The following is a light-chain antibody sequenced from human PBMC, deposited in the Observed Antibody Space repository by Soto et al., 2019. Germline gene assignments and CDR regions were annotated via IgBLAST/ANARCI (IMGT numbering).Light chain of an antibody. CDR2: TAS. V-gene: IGKV1-39*01. CDR1: QSISSY. CDR3: QQTYSTPYT. J-gene: IGKJ4*01. Sequence: DIQMTQSPSSLPASVGDRVTITCRASQSISSYLNWYQQKPGKAPKLLIYTASSLHSEVPSRFSGSDSGTDFTLTISSLQPEDFATYYCQQTYSTPYTFGGGTKVDIK.